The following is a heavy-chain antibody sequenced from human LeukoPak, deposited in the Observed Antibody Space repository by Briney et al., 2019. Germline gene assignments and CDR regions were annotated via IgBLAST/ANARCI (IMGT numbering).Heavy chain of an antibody. CDR1: GYTFTGYY. D-gene: IGHD5-24*01. V-gene: IGHV1-2*02. Sequence: ASVKVSCKASGYTFTGYYLHWVRQAPGQGLEYMGWINPNNGGTNYVQKFQGRVTMTRDTSISTGYMELSSLRSDDTALYYCARADGYNLGDFWGQGTQVTVSS. CDR3: ARADGYNLGDF. CDR2: INPNNGGT. J-gene: IGHJ4*02.